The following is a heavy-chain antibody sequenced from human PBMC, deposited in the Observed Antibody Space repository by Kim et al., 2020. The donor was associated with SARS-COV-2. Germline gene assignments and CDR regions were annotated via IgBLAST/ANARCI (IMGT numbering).Heavy chain of an antibody. CDR2: INPNSGGT. V-gene: IGHV1-2*06. Sequence: SVKVSCKASESTFTGYYMHWVRQAPGQGLEWMGRINPNSGGTNYAQKFQGRVTLTRDTSISTAYMELSRLGSDDTAVYYCARGFVSGWTFDYWGQGTLVTVSS. CDR1: ESTFTGYY. J-gene: IGHJ4*02. D-gene: IGHD6-19*01. CDR3: ARGFVSGWTFDY.